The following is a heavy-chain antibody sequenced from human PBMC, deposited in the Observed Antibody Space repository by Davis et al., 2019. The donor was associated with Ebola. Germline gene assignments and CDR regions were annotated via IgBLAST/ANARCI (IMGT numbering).Heavy chain of an antibody. CDR1: GYTFTSYY. CDR2: INPSGGST. CDR3: ARVSPSEGYMDV. Sequence: ASVQVSCKASGYTFTSYYMHWVRQAPGQGLEWMGIINPSGGSTSYAQKFQGRVTMTRDTSTSTVYMELSSLRSEDTAVYYCARVSPSEGYMDVWGKGTTVTVSS. J-gene: IGHJ6*03. V-gene: IGHV1-46*01.